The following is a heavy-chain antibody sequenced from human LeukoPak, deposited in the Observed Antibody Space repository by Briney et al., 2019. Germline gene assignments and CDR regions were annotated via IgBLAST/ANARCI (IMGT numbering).Heavy chain of an antibody. J-gene: IGHJ3*02. CDR1: AYDFTGYH. CDR3: ARDGGRSVGALNAFDI. V-gene: IGHV1-18*04. D-gene: IGHD1-26*01. CDR2: ISAYNGNT. Sequence: ASVKVSCKVVAYDFTGYHIHWVRQAPGQGLEWMGWISAYNGNTNYAQKLQGRVTMTTDTSTSTAYMELRSLRSDDTAVYYCARDGGRSVGALNAFDIWGQGTMVTVSS.